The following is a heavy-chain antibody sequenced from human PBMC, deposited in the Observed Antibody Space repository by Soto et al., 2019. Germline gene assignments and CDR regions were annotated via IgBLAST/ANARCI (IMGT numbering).Heavy chain of an antibody. CDR1: GFTFSSYA. Sequence: EVQLLESGGGLVQPGGSLRLSCAASGFTFSSYAMSWVRQAPGKGLEWVSAISGSGGSTYYADSVKGRFTISRDNSKKTLYLQMNSLRAEDTAVYYCAKEDRFRGYSYGHDFDYWGQGTLVTVSS. CDR2: ISGSGGST. J-gene: IGHJ4*02. V-gene: IGHV3-23*01. CDR3: AKEDRFRGYSYGHDFDY. D-gene: IGHD5-18*01.